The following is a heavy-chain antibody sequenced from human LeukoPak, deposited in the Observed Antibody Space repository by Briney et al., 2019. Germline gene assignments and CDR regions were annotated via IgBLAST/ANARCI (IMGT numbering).Heavy chain of an antibody. J-gene: IGHJ4*02. CDR1: GFTFSDYY. D-gene: IGHD6-13*01. CDR2: ISSSGITI. Sequence: GGSLRLSCAASGFTFSDYYMSWIRQAPGKGLEWISYISSSGITISYADSVKGRFTISRDNAKNSLYLQMNSLRAEDTAVYYCASPWIAAAGSAGDYWGQGTLVTVSS. CDR3: ASPWIAAAGSAGDY. V-gene: IGHV3-11*01.